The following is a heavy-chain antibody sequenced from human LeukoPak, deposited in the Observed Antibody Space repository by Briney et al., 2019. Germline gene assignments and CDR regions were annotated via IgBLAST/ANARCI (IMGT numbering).Heavy chain of an antibody. V-gene: IGHV3-21*01. J-gene: IGHJ3*01. CDR1: GFTFSSHT. Sequence: PGGSLGLSCAASGFTFSSHTMNWVRQAPGKGLEWVSSISSTSTSIYHADSVKGRFTISRDNTKNSLYLQMDSLRAEDTAVYYCARGFRAFDFWAQGTMVTVSS. CDR2: ISSTSTSI. CDR3: ARGFRAFDF.